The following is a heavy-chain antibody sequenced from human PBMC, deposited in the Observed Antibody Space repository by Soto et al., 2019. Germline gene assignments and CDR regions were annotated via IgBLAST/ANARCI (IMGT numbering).Heavy chain of an antibody. D-gene: IGHD1-20*01. CDR1: GFTFDDYW. V-gene: IGHV3-7*01. CDR3: ARDGYNTNDVDR. J-gene: IGHJ5*02. Sequence: EVQLVESGGVLVQPGESLRLSCVASGFTFDDYWMNWVRQAPGKGLEWVAIINKDGSERYYVDSVKGRFTISRDNSKDSLFLQMESLGAEDTALYYCARDGYNTNDVDRWGQGTRVTVSS. CDR2: INKDGSER.